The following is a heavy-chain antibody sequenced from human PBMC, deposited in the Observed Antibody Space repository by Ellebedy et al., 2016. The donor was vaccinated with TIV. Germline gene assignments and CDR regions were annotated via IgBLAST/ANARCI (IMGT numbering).Heavy chain of an antibody. Sequence: AASVKVSCKTSGYTFTDYYIHWVRQAPGQGLEWMAWINPNSGGTNYAQKFQGRVTVTRDTSTSTAFLELSRLRSDGTAVYYCTRDLTNKVSGDYWGHGTLVTVSS. CDR2: INPNSGGT. J-gene: IGHJ4*01. D-gene: IGHD4/OR15-4a*01. CDR1: GYTFTDYY. CDR3: TRDLTNKVSGDY. V-gene: IGHV1-2*02.